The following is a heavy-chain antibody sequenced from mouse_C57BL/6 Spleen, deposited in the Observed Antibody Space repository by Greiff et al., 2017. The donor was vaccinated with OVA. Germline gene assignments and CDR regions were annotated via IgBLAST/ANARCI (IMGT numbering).Heavy chain of an antibody. CDR1: GFTFSDYY. V-gene: IGHV5-16*01. CDR3: ARDRYYDYDGYYAMDY. J-gene: IGHJ4*01. Sequence: NLVYSDGGLVQPGRSMKLSCTSSGFTFSDYYMAWVRQVPEKGLEWFANINYDGSSTYYLDSLKSRFIISRDNAKNILYLQMSSLKSEDTATYYCARDRYYDYDGYYAMDYWGQGTSVTVSS. CDR2: INYDGSST. D-gene: IGHD2-4*01.